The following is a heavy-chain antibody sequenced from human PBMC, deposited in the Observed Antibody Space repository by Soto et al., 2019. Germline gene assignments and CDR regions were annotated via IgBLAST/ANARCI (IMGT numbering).Heavy chain of an antibody. J-gene: IGHJ3*02. CDR3: AKVLGHYDFWSGSAFDI. Sequence: GGSLRLSCAASGFTFGTYAMSWVRQAPGKGLEWVSAISGGGGSTYYADSVKGRFTISRDNSKNTLYLQINSLSAEDTAVYYCAKVLGHYDFWSGSAFDIWGQGTMVTVSS. D-gene: IGHD3-3*01. CDR1: GFTFGTYA. V-gene: IGHV3-23*01. CDR2: ISGGGGST.